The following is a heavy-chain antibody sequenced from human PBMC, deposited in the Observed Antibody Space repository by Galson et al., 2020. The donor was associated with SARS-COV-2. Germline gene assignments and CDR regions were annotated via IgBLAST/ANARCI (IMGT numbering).Heavy chain of an antibody. CDR1: RFTFSYYA. Sequence: GGSLRLSCAASRFTFSYYAMHWVRQAPGKGLEWVSGLSGSCGSTYYADSVKGRFTISRDNSKNTLSLQMNSLRAEDTAVYYCAKDLLTTGAGWFFDLWGRGTLVTASS. J-gene: IGHJ2*01. CDR3: AKDLLTTGAGWFFDL. D-gene: IGHD4-17*01. CDR2: LSGSCGST. V-gene: IGHV3-23*01.